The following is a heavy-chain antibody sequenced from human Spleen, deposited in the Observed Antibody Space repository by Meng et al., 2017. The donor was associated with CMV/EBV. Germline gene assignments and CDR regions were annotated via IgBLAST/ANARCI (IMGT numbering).Heavy chain of an antibody. CDR3: ARGSAVFWWRSPELWFDP. J-gene: IGHJ5*02. CDR2: IGTAGDT. CDR1: GFTFSSYS. D-gene: IGHD2-21*01. V-gene: IGHV3-13*01. Sequence: GESLKISCAASGFTFSSYSMNWVRQATGKGLEWVSAIGTAGDTYYPGSVKGRFTISREDAKNSLYLQMNSLRAGDTAVYYCARGSAVFWWRSPELWFDPWGQGTLVTVSS.